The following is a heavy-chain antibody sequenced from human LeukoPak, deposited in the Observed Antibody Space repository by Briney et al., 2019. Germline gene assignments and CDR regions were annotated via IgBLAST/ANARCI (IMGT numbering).Heavy chain of an antibody. CDR3: ARAPRLRYSYGSGNFDY. CDR1: GGSISSSSYY. J-gene: IGHJ4*02. CDR2: MYYSGTT. V-gene: IGHV4-39*01. Sequence: PSETLSLTCTVSGGSISSSSYYWGWIRQPPGKGLEWIGSMYYSGTTYYNPSLKSRVTISVDTSKNQFSLKLSSVTAADTAVYYCARAPRLRYSYGSGNFDYWGQGTLVTVSS. D-gene: IGHD5-18*01.